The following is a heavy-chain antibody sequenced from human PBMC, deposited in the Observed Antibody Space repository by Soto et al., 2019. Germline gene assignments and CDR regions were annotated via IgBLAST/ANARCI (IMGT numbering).Heavy chain of an antibody. CDR1: GFTFTNYA. V-gene: IGHV3-23*01. CDR3: AKEGSASWYPDY. D-gene: IGHD6-13*01. Sequence: GGSLRPSCAASGFTFTNYAMSWVRQAPGKGLEWVSSISGSGGSPYYADSVKGRFTISRDNSKNTLFLQMNTLRAEDTAVYYCAKEGSASWYPDYWGQGTLVTVSS. J-gene: IGHJ4*02. CDR2: ISGSGGSP.